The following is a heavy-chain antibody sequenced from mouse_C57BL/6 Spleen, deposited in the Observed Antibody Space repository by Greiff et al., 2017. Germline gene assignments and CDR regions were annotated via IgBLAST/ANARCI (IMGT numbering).Heavy chain of an antibody. V-gene: IGHV1-62-2*01. D-gene: IGHD2-2*01. Sequence: QVQLQQSGAELVKPGASVKLSCKASGYTFTEYTIHWVKQRSGQGLEWIGWFYPGSGSIKYNEKFKDKATLTADKSSSTVYMELSRLTSEDSAVYFCARHEEIGWLPDYYAMDYWGQGTSVTVSS. CDR2: FYPGSGSI. CDR1: GYTFTEYT. CDR3: ARHEEIGWLPDYYAMDY. J-gene: IGHJ4*01.